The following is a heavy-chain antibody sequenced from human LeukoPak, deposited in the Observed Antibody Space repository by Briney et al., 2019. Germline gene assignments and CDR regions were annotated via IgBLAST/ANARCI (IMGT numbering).Heavy chain of an antibody. J-gene: IGHJ4*02. D-gene: IGHD4-23*01. Sequence: SETLSLTCTVSGGSISSSSYYWGWIRQPPGKGLEWIGSIYYSGSTYYNPSLKSRVTISVDTSKNQFSLKLSSVTAADTAVYYCARDTIYGGNETLDYWGQGTLVTVSS. V-gene: IGHV4-39*07. CDR3: ARDTIYGGNETLDY. CDR1: GGSISSSSYY. CDR2: IYYSGST.